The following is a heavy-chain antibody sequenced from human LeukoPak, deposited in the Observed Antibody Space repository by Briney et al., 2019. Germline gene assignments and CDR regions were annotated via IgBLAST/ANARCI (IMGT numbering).Heavy chain of an antibody. CDR1: GYTFISYG. CDR2: ISPYTTKT. D-gene: IGHD1-26*01. Sequence: ASVKVSCKASGYTFISYGITWVRQAPGQGLEWMGWISPYTTKTNYAQNLQGRVTMTTDTSTSTAYMELRSLRSDDTAVYYCAREGGVGPTAPPDYYSYQMDVWGKGTTVTVSS. CDR3: AREGGVGPTAPPDYYSYQMDV. V-gene: IGHV1-18*01. J-gene: IGHJ6*03.